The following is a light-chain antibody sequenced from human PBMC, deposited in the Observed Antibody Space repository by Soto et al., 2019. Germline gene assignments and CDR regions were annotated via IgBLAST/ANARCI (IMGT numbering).Light chain of an antibody. Sequence: DIQMTQSPSTVSASVGDRVTITCRASQRISKWLAWFQQKPVKASKLLIYDASTLESGVPSRFSSKGSETEFTLTISCLQPDDFATYIFQQYESYSRTFGQGTKVEIK. J-gene: IGKJ1*01. CDR2: DAS. CDR1: QRISKW. V-gene: IGKV1-5*01. CDR3: QQYESYSRT.